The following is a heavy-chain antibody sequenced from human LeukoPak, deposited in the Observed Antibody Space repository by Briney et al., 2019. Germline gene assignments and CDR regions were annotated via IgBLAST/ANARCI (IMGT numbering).Heavy chain of an antibody. CDR3: ARDNDSSSWYYFDY. J-gene: IGHJ4*02. D-gene: IGHD6-13*01. V-gene: IGHV1-18*01. Sequence: ASVKVSCKASGYTFTTYGLSWVRQAPGQGLEWMGWISAYNGNTNYAQKLQGRVTMTTDTSTSTVYMELSSLRSEDTAVYYCARDNDSSSWYYFDYWGQGTLVTVSS. CDR2: ISAYNGNT. CDR1: GYTFTTYG.